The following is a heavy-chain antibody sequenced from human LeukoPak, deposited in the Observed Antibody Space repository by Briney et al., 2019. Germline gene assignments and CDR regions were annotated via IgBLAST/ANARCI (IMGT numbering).Heavy chain of an antibody. CDR3: AKDPPEDGDYGVWDY. CDR1: GYTFTSYY. D-gene: IGHD4-17*01. V-gene: IGHV1-46*01. J-gene: IGHJ4*02. Sequence: GASVKVSCKASGYTFTSYYMHWVRQAPGQGLEWMGIINPSGGSTSYAQKFQGRVTMTRDMSTSTVYMELSSLRSEDTAVYYCAKDPPEDGDYGVWDYWGQGTLVTVSS. CDR2: INPSGGST.